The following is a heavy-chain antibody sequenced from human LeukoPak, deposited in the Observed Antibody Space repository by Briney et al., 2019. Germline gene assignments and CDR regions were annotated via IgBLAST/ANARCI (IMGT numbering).Heavy chain of an antibody. V-gene: IGHV4-61*02. CDR3: ARSPGIAAAGTAFDI. CDR1: GGSLSSGIYA. CDR2: IYTSGST. J-gene: IGHJ3*02. Sequence: SETLSLTCTVSGGSLSSGIYAWSWIRQPAGKGLESIGRIYTSGSTNYNPSLKSRVTIAVDTSTNQFSLKLSSVTAADTAVYYCARSPGIAAAGTAFDIWGQGTMVTVSS. D-gene: IGHD6-13*01.